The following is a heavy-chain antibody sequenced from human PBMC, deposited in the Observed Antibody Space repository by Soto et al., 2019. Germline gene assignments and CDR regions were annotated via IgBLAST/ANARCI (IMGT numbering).Heavy chain of an antibody. Sequence: SETLSLTCTVSGGSISSYYWSWIRQPPGKGLEWIGYIYYSGSTNYNPSLKSRVTISVDTSKNQFSLKLSSVTAADTAVYYCARGEYYYDSSGYYRPYNGFDPWGQGTLVTVSS. V-gene: IGHV4-59*01. CDR3: ARGEYYYDSSGYYRPYNGFDP. J-gene: IGHJ5*02. CDR2: IYYSGST. D-gene: IGHD3-22*01. CDR1: GGSISSYY.